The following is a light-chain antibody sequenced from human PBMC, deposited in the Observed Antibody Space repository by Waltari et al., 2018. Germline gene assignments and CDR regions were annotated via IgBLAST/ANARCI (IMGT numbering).Light chain of an antibody. CDR1: QSISSY. J-gene: IGKJ2*01. Sequence: DIKMTQSPSSLSASVGDRVTITCRASQSISSYLNWYQQKPGKAPTLLIYAASSLQSGVTSRFSGSGSGTDFTLTISSLQPEDFATYYCQQSYSTPYTFGQGTKLEIK. CDR2: AAS. V-gene: IGKV1-39*01. CDR3: QQSYSTPYT.